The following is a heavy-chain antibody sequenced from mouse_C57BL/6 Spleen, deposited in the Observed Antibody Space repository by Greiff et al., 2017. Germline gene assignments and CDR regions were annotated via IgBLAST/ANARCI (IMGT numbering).Heavy chain of an antibody. CDR1: GYTFTSYW. D-gene: IGHD4-1*01. CDR3: AREMETGTKGFAY. CDR2: IDPSDSYT. J-gene: IGHJ3*01. Sequence: QVQLQQPGAELVMPGASVKLSCKASGYTFTSYWMHWVKQRPGQGLEWIGEIDPSDSYTNYNQKFKGKSTLTGDKSSSTAYMQLSSLTSEDSAVYYCAREMETGTKGFAYWGQGTLVTVSA. V-gene: IGHV1-69*01.